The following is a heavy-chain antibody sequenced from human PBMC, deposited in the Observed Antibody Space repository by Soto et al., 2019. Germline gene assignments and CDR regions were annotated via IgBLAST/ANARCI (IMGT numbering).Heavy chain of an antibody. CDR1: GCSFSDCA. J-gene: IGHJ4*02. CDR3: AKRSPYSSGWYSPIFDY. Sequence: GGTLRLSCAASGCSFSDCAMSWVRQAPGKGLEWVSVISESGGSTHYADSVRGRFTVSRYNPKNSRSLRMNSLRDEDTAVYFCAKRSPYSSGWYSPIFDYWGQGALVTVS. D-gene: IGHD6-13*01. V-gene: IGHV3-23*01. CDR2: ISESGGST.